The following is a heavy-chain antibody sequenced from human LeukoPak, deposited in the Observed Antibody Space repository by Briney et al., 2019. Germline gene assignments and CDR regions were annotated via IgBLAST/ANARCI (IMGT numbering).Heavy chain of an antibody. CDR1: GFTFSSYS. CDR3: ARENLEGFDY. V-gene: IGHV3-21*01. CDR2: IGGSSSSM. Sequence: GGSLRLSCAASGFTFSSYSMNWVRQAPGKGLEWVSSIGGSSSSMYYADSVKGRFTISRDNAENSLYLQMNSLRAEDTAVYYCARENLEGFDYWGQGTLVTVSS. J-gene: IGHJ4*02.